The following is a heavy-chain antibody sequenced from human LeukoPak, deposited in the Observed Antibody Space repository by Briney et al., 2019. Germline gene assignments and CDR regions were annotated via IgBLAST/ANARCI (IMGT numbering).Heavy chain of an antibody. Sequence: SETLSLTCTVSGDSISSGGYYWSWNRQHPGKGLEWIGYIYFSGSTYYNPSLKSRVTLSVDTSKNQFSLKLSSVTAADTAVYYCARFWSGEHVDYWGQGTLVTVSS. V-gene: IGHV4-31*03. CDR2: IYFSGST. CDR3: ARFWSGEHVDY. J-gene: IGHJ4*02. D-gene: IGHD3-3*01. CDR1: GDSISSGGYY.